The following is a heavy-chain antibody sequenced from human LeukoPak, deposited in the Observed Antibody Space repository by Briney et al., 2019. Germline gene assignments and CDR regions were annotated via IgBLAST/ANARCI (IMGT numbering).Heavy chain of an antibody. V-gene: IGHV4-59*01. J-gene: IGHJ6*03. D-gene: IGHD3-16*01. CDR1: DDSITMYY. CDR2: IYYSGST. CDR3: ARERGGSKLSGLYGRDYYYMDV. Sequence: SETLSLTCSVSDDSITMYYWTWIRQPPGKGLEWIGYIYYSGSTNYNPSLKSRVTISVATSKNQFSLKLSSVTAADTAVYFCARERGGSKLSGLYGRDYYYMDVWGKGTTVTVSS.